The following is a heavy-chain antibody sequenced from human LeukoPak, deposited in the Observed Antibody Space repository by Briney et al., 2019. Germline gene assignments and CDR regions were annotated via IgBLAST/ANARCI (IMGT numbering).Heavy chain of an antibody. CDR1: GASFNTDYQY. Sequence: SQTLSLTCTVSGASFNTDYQYWNWIRQRPGKGLEWIGSIHPSGMLYNNPSLESRVTMSRDTSKNQFSLNLNSVTAADTAVYFCSRGLDSRKLGYRGQGILVTVSS. J-gene: IGHJ4*02. V-gene: IGHV4-31*03. CDR3: SRGLDSRKLGY. D-gene: IGHD3-22*01. CDR2: IHPSGML.